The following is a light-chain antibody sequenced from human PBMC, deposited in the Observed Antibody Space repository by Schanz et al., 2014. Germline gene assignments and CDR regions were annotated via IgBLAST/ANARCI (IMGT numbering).Light chain of an antibody. CDR2: LNSDGSH. V-gene: IGLV4-69*01. CDR3: QTWGTASWV. J-gene: IGLJ3*02. CDR1: SGHSSYA. Sequence: QLVLTQSPSASASLGASVKLTCTLSSGHSSYAIAWHQQQPEQGPRYLMTLNSDGSHSKGGGIPDRFSGSSSGAERYLTISSLQSEDEADYYCQTWGTASWVFGGGTKLTVL.